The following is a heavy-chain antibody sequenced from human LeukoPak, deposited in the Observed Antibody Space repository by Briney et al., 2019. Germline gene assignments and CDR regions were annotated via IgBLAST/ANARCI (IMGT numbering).Heavy chain of an antibody. CDR1: GGSISSGNFC. V-gene: IGHV4-39*01. J-gene: IGHJ4*02. CDR3: ARASVTTSLYFDY. D-gene: IGHD4-17*01. CDR2: IYYSGGT. Sequence: PSETLSLTCSVSGGSISSGNFCWGWIRQPPGKGLEWIGTIYYSGGTNYHPSLKSRATISVDTSKIQFSLRLNSVTAADPAVYYCARASVTTSLYFDYWGQGTLVTVSS.